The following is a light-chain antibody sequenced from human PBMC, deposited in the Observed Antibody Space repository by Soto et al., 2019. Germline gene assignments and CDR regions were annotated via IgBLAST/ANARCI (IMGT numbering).Light chain of an antibody. CDR3: IQALQTPLT. Sequence: IVMTQSPLFLPVIPGEPASISCRSSQSLLHSNGYDYLDWYMQKPGQSPKLLIYLGSNRASGVPDRFSGSGSGTDFTLRISRVEAEDVGVYYCIQALQTPLTFGGGTKVDIK. CDR2: LGS. J-gene: IGKJ4*01. CDR1: QSLLHSNGYDY. V-gene: IGKV2-28*01.